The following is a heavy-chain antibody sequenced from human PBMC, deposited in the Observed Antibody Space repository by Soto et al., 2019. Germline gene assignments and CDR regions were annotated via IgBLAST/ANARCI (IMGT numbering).Heavy chain of an antibody. CDR2: ISGSAGSI. J-gene: IGHJ6*02. V-gene: IGHV3-23*01. CDR3: ASNMVFGEYGMDV. D-gene: IGHD3-10*02. Sequence: GGSLRLSCAASGFTFSSYAMSWVRQAPGKGLEWVSAISGSAGSIYYADSVKGRFTISRDNSMKTLYLQMNSLRAEDTAVYYCASNMVFGEYGMDVWGQGTTVTVSS. CDR1: GFTFSSYA.